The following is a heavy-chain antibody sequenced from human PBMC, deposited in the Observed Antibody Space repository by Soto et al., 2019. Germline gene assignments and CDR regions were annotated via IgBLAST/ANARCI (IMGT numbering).Heavy chain of an antibody. CDR1: GYTFATYD. J-gene: IGHJ5*01. CDR2: MNPNSGNT. D-gene: IGHD2-21*01. CDR3: ARSDGYNFNWLDS. Sequence: QVQLVQSGAEVKTPGASVKVSCKASGYTFATYDINWVRQAPGQGLEWMGWMNPNSGNTGYAQKFQGRLTMTRDTGLGGAHIELSSLRNEDTAVYYCARSDGYNFNWLDSWGQGTLVTVSA. V-gene: IGHV1-8*01.